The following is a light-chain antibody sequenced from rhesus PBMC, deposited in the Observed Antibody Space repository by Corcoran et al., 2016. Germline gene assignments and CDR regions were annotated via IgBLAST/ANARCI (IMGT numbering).Light chain of an antibody. CDR3: QQYASAPLS. CDR2: TAS. Sequence: DIQMTQSPSSLSASVGDRVTITCRASQGLSSWLAWYQQKPGKAPNLLIYTASSLQTGVPSRFSGSGAGTDFTLIISSLQPEDCSTYYCQQYASAPLSFGGGTKLEIK. J-gene: IGKJ4*01. CDR1: QGLSSW. V-gene: IGKV1-21*01.